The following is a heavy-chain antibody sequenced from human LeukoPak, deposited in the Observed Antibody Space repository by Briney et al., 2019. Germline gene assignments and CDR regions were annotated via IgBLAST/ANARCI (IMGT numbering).Heavy chain of an antibody. J-gene: IGHJ4*02. CDR2: ISGSGGST. Sequence: TGGSLRLSCAASGLTFSSYAMSWVRQAPGKGLEWVSAISGSGGSTYYADSVKGRFTISRDNSKNTLYLQMNSLRAEDTAVYYCAKDSGYYYDSSGYVDYWGQGTLVTVSS. CDR1: GLTFSSYA. CDR3: AKDSGYYYDSSGYVDY. D-gene: IGHD3-22*01. V-gene: IGHV3-23*01.